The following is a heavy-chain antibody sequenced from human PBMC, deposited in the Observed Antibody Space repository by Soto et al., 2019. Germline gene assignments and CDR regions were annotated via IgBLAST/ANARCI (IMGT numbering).Heavy chain of an antibody. CDR2: ISSNGGST. J-gene: IGHJ6*03. D-gene: IGHD6-6*01. Sequence: EVQLVESGGGLVQPGGSLRLSCAASGFTFSSYAMHWVRQAPGKGLEYVSAISSNGGSTYYANSVKGRSTISRDNSKNTLYLQMGSLRAEDMAVYYCARGIAARPGEYYYYMDVWGKGTTVTVSS. CDR3: ARGIAARPGEYYYYMDV. V-gene: IGHV3-64*01. CDR1: GFTFSSYA.